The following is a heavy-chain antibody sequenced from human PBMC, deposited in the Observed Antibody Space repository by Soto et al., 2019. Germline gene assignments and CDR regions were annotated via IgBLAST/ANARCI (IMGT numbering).Heavy chain of an antibody. CDR2: INHSGST. D-gene: IGHD3-9*01. CDR3: ARGGFQVLRYFDWFSWFDP. J-gene: IGHJ5*02. CDR1: GGSFRGYY. V-gene: IGHV4-34*01. Sequence: SETLSLTCAVYGGSFRGYYWSWIRQPPGKGLEWIGEINHSGSTNYNPSLKSRVTISVDTSKNQFSLKLSSVTAADTAVYYCARGGFQVLRYFDWFSWFDPWGQGTLVTVSS.